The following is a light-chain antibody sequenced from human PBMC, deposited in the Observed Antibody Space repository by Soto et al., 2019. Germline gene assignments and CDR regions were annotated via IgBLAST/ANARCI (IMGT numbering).Light chain of an antibody. V-gene: IGKV3-11*01. CDR2: DAS. CDR3: QQRADWWT. J-gene: IGKJ1*01. CDR1: QNIHNH. Sequence: EIVLTQSPATLSLSPGERATLSCRASQNIHNHMSWFLQKPGQAPRLLIDDASNRATGIPARFSGSGSGTDFTLTISSLEPEDSAVYYCQQRADWWTFGQGTKVDIK.